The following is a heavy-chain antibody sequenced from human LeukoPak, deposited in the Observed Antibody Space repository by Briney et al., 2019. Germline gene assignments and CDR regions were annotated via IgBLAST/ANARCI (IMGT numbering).Heavy chain of an antibody. Sequence: PGGSLRLSCAASGFTFSSYAMSWVRQAPGKGLEWVSAISGSGGSTYYADSVKGRFTISRDNSKNTLYLQMNSLRAEDTAVYYCAKVLGTVLAAAADRDAFDIWGQGTMVTVSS. D-gene: IGHD6-13*01. CDR1: GFTFSSYA. CDR2: ISGSGGST. J-gene: IGHJ3*02. V-gene: IGHV3-23*01. CDR3: AKVLGTVLAAAADRDAFDI.